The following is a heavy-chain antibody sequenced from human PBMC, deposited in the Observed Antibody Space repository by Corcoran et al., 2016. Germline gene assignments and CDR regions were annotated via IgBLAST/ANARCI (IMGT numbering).Heavy chain of an antibody. V-gene: IGHV1-69*06. CDR2: IIPIFGTA. J-gene: IGHJ5*02. CDR1: GGTFSSYA. CDR3: AWDAVDTMVRGVSASSWFAP. Sequence: QVQLVQSGAAVKKPGSSVKVSCKASGGTFSSYAISWVRQAPGQGREWMGGIIPIFGTATYAQKFQGRVTITADKSTSTAYMELSSLRSGDTAVYYCAWDAVDTMVRGVSASSWFAPWGQGTLVTVSS. D-gene: IGHD3-10*01.